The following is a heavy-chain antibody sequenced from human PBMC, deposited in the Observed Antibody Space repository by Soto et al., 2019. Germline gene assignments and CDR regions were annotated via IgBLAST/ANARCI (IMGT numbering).Heavy chain of an antibody. CDR2: ISSSSSYI. CDR3: ARDGAARDYYYGMDV. Sequence: VGSLRLSCAASGFTFSSYSMNWVRQAPGKGLEWVSSISSSSSYIYYADSVKGRFTISRDNAKNSLHLQMNSLRAEDTAMYYCARDGAARDYYYGMDVWGQGTTVTVSS. J-gene: IGHJ6*02. CDR1: GFTFSSYS. V-gene: IGHV3-21*01. D-gene: IGHD6-6*01.